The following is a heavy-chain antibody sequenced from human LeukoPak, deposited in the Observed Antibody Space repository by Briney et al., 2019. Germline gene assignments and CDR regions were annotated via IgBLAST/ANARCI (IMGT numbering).Heavy chain of an antibody. V-gene: IGHV3-23*01. CDR3: ARAGYTVVITTLFDY. Sequence: PGGSLRLSCVGSGFTFSSYAMSWVRQAPGKGLEWVSAISGSGGSTYYADSVKGRFTISRDDSKNTLYLQMNSLRAEDTAVYYCARAGYTVVITTLFDYWGQGTLVTVSS. D-gene: IGHD3-22*01. J-gene: IGHJ4*02. CDR1: GFTFSSYA. CDR2: ISGSGGST.